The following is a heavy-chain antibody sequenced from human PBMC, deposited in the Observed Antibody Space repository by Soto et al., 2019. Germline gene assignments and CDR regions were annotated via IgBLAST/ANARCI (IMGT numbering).Heavy chain of an antibody. CDR1: GFTFSSYA. CDR3: AKDQAQIIWFGESTFDY. J-gene: IGHJ4*02. V-gene: IGHV3-23*01. D-gene: IGHD3-10*01. Sequence: GGSLRLSCAASGFTFSSYAMSWVRQAPGKGLEWVSAISGSGGSTYYADSVKGRFTISRDNSKNTLYLQMNSLRAEDTAVYYCAKDQAQIIWFGESTFDYWGQGTLVTVSS. CDR2: ISGSGGST.